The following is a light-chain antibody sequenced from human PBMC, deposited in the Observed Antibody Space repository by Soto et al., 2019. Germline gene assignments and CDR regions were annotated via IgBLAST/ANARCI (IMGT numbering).Light chain of an antibody. J-gene: IGLJ1*01. Sequence: QSVLTQPPSVSGAPGQRVTISCTGSSSNIGAGYDVHWYQQLPGTAPKLLIYGNSNRPSGVPDRFSGSKSGTSASLAITGLQAEDEADYYCSSYRTSNTRQIVCGTGTKLTVL. CDR1: SSNIGAGYD. V-gene: IGLV1-40*01. CDR3: SSYRTSNTRQIV. CDR2: GNS.